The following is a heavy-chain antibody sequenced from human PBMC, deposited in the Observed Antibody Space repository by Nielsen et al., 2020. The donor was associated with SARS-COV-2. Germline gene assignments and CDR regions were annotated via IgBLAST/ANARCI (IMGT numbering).Heavy chain of an antibody. CDR1: GFTFSSLW. D-gene: IGHD6-19*01. J-gene: IGHJ4*02. CDR3: ARRTGSGCVDY. CDR2: IKPDGSEK. Sequence: GESLKISCAASGFTFSSLWMSWVRQVPGKGLEWVADIKPDGSEKFYVDSVKGRFTISRDNAKNTLYLEMNSLRVEDTAVYYCARRTGSGCVDYWGQGTLVTVSS. V-gene: IGHV3-7*01.